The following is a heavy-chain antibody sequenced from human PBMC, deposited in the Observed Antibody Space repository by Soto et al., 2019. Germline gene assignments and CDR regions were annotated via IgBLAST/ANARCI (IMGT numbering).Heavy chain of an antibody. CDR2: IYYSGST. CDR1: GSSISGGGYY. V-gene: IGHV4-31*02. CDR3: ARGEGYYDSSGYYYGAPLANY. Sequence: PSETLSLTWTVSGSSISGGGYYWIGIRQHPGKVLDWIGYIYYSGSTYYNPSLKSRVTISVDTSKNQFSLKLSSVTAADTAVYYCARGEGYYDSSGYYYGAPLANYWGQGTLVTVSS. J-gene: IGHJ4*02. D-gene: IGHD3-22*01.